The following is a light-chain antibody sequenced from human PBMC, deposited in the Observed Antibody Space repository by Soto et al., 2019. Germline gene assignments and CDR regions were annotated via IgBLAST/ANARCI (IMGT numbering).Light chain of an antibody. CDR1: QRISSW. Sequence: DIQMTQSPSTLSASVGDRVTITCRASQRISSWLAWYQQKPGKAPKLLIYKASSLESGVPSRFGGRGSGTEFTLTISSLQPDDFATYYCQQYNSYPYTFGQGTKVDIK. V-gene: IGKV1-5*03. CDR2: KAS. J-gene: IGKJ2*01. CDR3: QQYNSYPYT.